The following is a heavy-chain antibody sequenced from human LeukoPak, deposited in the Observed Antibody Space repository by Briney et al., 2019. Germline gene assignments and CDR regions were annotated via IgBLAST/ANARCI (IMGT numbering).Heavy chain of an antibody. CDR3: ARLKDDVTKFDY. Sequence: LAGGSLRLSCAASGFTFSSYWVIWVRKAPGKAVEWVANIKQDGSQIHYVDSVKGRFTISRDNTKNSLFLQMNSLRAEDTAIYYCARLKDDVTKFDYWGQGTLVTVSS. D-gene: IGHD4-11*01. V-gene: IGHV3-7*01. CDR1: GFTFSSYW. CDR2: IKQDGSQI. J-gene: IGHJ4*02.